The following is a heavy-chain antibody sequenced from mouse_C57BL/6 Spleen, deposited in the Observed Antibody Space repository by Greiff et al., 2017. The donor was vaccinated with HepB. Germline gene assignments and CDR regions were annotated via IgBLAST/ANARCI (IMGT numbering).Heavy chain of an antibody. CDR1: GYSITSGYD. V-gene: IGHV3-1*01. J-gene: IGHJ1*03. Sequence: EVQGVESGPGMVKPSQSLSLTCTVTGYSITSGYDWHWIRHFPGNKLEWMGYISYSGSTNYNPSLKSRISITHDTSKNHFFLKLNSVTTEDTATYYCARDSYGSSYWYFDVWGTGTTVTVSS. CDR2: ISYSGST. CDR3: ARDSYGSSYWYFDV. D-gene: IGHD1-1*01.